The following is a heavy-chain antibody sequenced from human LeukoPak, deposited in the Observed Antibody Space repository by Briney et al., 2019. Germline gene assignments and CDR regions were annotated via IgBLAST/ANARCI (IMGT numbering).Heavy chain of an antibody. CDR1: GYTFTSYY. J-gene: IGHJ5*02. V-gene: IGHV1-46*01. CDR2: INPSGGST. Sequence: VASVKVSCKASGYTFTSYYMHWVRQAPGQGLEWMGIINPSGGSTSYAQKFQGRVTTTRDTSTSTVYMELSSLRSEDTAVYYCARGPGGSGWSVWFDPWGQGTLVTVSS. D-gene: IGHD6-19*01. CDR3: ARGPGGSGWSVWFDP.